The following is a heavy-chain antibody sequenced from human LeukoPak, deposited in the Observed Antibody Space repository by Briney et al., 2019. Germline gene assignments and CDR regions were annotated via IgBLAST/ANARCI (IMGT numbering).Heavy chain of an antibody. Sequence: PSETLSLTCAVSGGSISGFYWSWIRQPPGKGLEWIGFIYYSGSTNYNPSLKSRLSISVDTSKNQFSLKLSSVTAADTAVYYCARTTGKGFDPWGQGTLVTVSS. CDR3: ARTTGKGFDP. CDR2: IYYSGST. J-gene: IGHJ5*02. CDR1: GGSISGFY. V-gene: IGHV4-59*12. D-gene: IGHD1-1*01.